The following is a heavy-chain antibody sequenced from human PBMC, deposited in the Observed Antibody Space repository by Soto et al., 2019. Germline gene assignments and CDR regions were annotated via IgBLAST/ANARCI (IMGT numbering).Heavy chain of an antibody. CDR1: GDSISRGGYS. Sequence: SETLSLTCAVSGDSISRGGYSWTWIRQPPGKALEWIGNIYDSGSTSYNPSLKSRVTVSVDTSKNQFSLRLTSVTAADTAVYFCARGSSSYYDYGMDVWGQGTTVTVSS. D-gene: IGHD6-6*01. CDR3: ARGSSSYYDYGMDV. J-gene: IGHJ6*02. V-gene: IGHV4-30-2*01. CDR2: IYDSGST.